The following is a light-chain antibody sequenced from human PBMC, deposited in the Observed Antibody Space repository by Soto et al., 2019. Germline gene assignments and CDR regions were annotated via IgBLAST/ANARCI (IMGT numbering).Light chain of an antibody. CDR3: QQANSFPLT. CDR1: QSVSIY. V-gene: IGKV3-11*01. Sequence: ETVLTQSPATLSLSPGERATLSCRASQSVSIYLAWYQQKPGQAPRLLIYDASKRAPGVPARFSGSGSGTDFSLTISSLEPEDFATYYCQQANSFPLTFGGGTKVEIK. CDR2: DAS. J-gene: IGKJ4*01.